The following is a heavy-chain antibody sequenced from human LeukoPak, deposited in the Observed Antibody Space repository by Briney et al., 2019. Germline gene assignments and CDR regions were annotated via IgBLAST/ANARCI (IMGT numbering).Heavy chain of an antibody. CDR3: ARLEGSRTYHGRVSDY. CDR1: GFTFSSYA. CDR2: ISDSGVNT. J-gene: IGHJ4*02. D-gene: IGHD3-10*01. Sequence: GGSLRLSCAASGFTFSSYAMTWVRQAPGKGLEWVSLISDSGVNTNYADSVKGRFTISRDNSKNTLYLQMNSLRAEDTAVYYCARLEGSRTYHGRVSDYWGQGTLVTVSS. V-gene: IGHV3-23*01.